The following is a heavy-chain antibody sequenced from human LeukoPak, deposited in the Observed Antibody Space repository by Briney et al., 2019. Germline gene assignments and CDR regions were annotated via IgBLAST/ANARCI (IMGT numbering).Heavy chain of an antibody. V-gene: IGHV1-46*01. Sequence: GASVKVSCKASRYTFTSYDINWVRQAPGRGLEWMGIINPSGGSTRYAQKFQGRVTITRDTSTSTVYMELSSLRSEDTAVYYCARYSYPTRGIVVVPALDYWGQGTLVTVSS. CDR1: RYTFTSYD. CDR2: INPSGGST. D-gene: IGHD3-22*01. CDR3: ARYSYPTRGIVVVPALDY. J-gene: IGHJ4*02.